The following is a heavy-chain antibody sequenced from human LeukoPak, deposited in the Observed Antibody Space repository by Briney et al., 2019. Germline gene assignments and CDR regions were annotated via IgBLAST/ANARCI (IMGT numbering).Heavy chain of an antibody. Sequence: ASVKLSCKASGYTFTSYGISWVRQAPGQRLEWMGIINPSGGSTNYAQKFQGRVTMTRDMSTSTDYMELSSLRSEDTAVYYCARDNSVGDNAWWFDPWGQGTLVIVSS. CDR2: INPSGGST. D-gene: IGHD1-26*01. V-gene: IGHV1-46*01. CDR1: GYTFTSYG. CDR3: ARDNSVGDNAWWFDP. J-gene: IGHJ5*02.